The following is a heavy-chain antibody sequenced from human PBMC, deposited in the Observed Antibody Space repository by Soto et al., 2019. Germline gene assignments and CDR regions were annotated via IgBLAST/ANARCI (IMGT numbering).Heavy chain of an antibody. D-gene: IGHD2-8*01. V-gene: IGHV1-18*01. J-gene: IGHJ6*02. CDR3: AKNGQPPYYYYGMDV. CDR1: GYTFSRYG. CDR2: ISGYNGDT. Sequence: QGQLVQSGPEAKKPGASVKVSCKASGYTFSRYGISWVRQAQGQGLEWMGWISGYNGDTKYAQKVQGRVTMTIDTSTYPADMELRSVTYDDTAIYYCAKNGQPPYYYYGMDVWGQGTTVTVS.